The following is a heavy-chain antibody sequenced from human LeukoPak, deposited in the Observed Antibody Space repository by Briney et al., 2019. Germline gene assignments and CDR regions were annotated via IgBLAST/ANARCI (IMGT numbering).Heavy chain of an antibody. CDR1: GYTFTSYY. D-gene: IGHD3-3*01. J-gene: IGHJ5*02. Sequence: ASVKVSCKASGYTFTSYYMHCVRQAPGHGLEWMGIINPSGGSTSYAQKFQGRVTMTRDTSTSTVYMELSSLRSEDTAVYYCARDHTIFGFDPWGQGTLVTVSS. CDR2: INPSGGST. CDR3: ARDHTIFGFDP. V-gene: IGHV1-46*01.